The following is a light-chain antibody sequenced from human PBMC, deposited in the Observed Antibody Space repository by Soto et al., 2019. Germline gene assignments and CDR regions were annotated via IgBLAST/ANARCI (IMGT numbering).Light chain of an antibody. CDR2: EAS. CDR3: MQCIPPPLFT. CDR1: QSLLHSDGKTY. Sequence: DVVLTQTPLSLSVTPGQSASISCKSTQSLLHSDGKTYLYWYLQKPGQPPQLLIYEASKRFSGXPXRXXGSGSGTDFTLKISRVEAEDAGVYYCMQCIPPPLFTFGPGTKVDIK. V-gene: IGKV2D-29*01. J-gene: IGKJ3*01.